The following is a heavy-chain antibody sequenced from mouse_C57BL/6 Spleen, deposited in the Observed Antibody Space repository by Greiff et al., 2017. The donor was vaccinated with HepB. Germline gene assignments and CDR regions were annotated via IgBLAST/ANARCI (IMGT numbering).Heavy chain of an antibody. Sequence: QVQLQQPGAELVKPGASVKLSCKASGYTFTSYWMHWVKQRPGQGLEWIGMIHPNSGSTNYNEKFKSKATLTVDKSSSTAYMQLSSLTSEDSAVYYCAREGYQRYFDYWGQGTTLTVSS. CDR1: GYTFTSYW. D-gene: IGHD2-2*01. V-gene: IGHV1-64*01. J-gene: IGHJ2*01. CDR2: IHPNSGST. CDR3: AREGYQRYFDY.